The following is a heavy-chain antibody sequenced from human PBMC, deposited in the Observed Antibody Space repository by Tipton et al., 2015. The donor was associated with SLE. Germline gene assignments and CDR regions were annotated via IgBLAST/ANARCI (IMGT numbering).Heavy chain of an antibody. CDR2: INHSGST. Sequence: TLSLTCAVYGGSFSGYYWSWIRQPPGKGLEWIEEINHSGSTNYNPSLKSRVTISVDTSKNQFSLKLSSVTAADTAVYYCASASSGSYFYYYYYYMDVWGKGTTVTVSS. CDR3: ASASSGSYFYYYYYYMDV. D-gene: IGHD3-10*01. CDR1: GGSFSGYY. J-gene: IGHJ6*03. V-gene: IGHV4-34*01.